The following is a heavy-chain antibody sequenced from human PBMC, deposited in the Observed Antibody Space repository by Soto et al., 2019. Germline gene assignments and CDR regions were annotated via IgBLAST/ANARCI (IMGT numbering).Heavy chain of an antibody. CDR3: ASNLMPVAGREDYYYVYYYMDV. CDR1: GGSISGYY. V-gene: IGHV4-59*08. D-gene: IGHD3-10*02. CDR2: IYYSGIT. J-gene: IGHJ6*03. Sequence: PSETLSLPCTVSGGSISGYYWRWIRQPPGNGLEWIGYIYYSGITQYNPSLKSRVSMSPDTSKNQMSLKLISVNDADTAVHYCASNLMPVAGREDYYYVYYYMDVWGKGTTVTVCS.